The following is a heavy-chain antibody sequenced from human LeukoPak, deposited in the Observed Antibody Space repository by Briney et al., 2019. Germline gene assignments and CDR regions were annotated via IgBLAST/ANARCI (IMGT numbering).Heavy chain of an antibody. CDR2: ISSSGGYI. J-gene: IGHJ4*02. V-gene: IGHV3-21*01. CDR3: ARLRDTVTSASDY. Sequence: GGSLRLSCAASGFSIKSYSMTWVRQAPGKGLEWVATISSSGGYIYYADSVKGRFTISRDTVQNSLFLQLSSLRVEDTAVYNCARLRDTVTSASDYWGQETLVTVSS. CDR1: GFSIKSYS. D-gene: IGHD5-18*01.